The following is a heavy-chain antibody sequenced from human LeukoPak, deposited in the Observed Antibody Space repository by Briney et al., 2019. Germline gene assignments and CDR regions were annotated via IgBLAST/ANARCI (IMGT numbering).Heavy chain of an antibody. J-gene: IGHJ4*02. CDR2: ISAYNGNT. CDR1: GYTFTSYA. Sequence: ASVKVSCKASGYTFTSYAMHWVRQAPGQGLEWMGWISAYNGNTNYAQKLQGRVTMTTDTSTSTAYMELRSLRSDDTAVYYCARGYGIAVAGDFDYWGQGTLVTVSS. CDR3: ARGYGIAVAGDFDY. D-gene: IGHD6-19*01. V-gene: IGHV1-18*01.